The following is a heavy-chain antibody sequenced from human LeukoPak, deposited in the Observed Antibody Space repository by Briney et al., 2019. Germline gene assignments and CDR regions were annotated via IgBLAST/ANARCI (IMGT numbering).Heavy chain of an antibody. D-gene: IGHD3-10*01. CDR3: AGRESDGSGSRTFDY. Sequence: SETLSLTCAVYGGSFSGYYWSWIRQPPGKGPEWIGEINHSGSTNYNPSLKGRVTISVDTSKNQFSLKLSSVTAADTAVYYCAGRESDGSGSRTFDYWGQGTLVTVSS. CDR1: GGSFSGYY. CDR2: INHSGST. V-gene: IGHV4-34*01. J-gene: IGHJ4*02.